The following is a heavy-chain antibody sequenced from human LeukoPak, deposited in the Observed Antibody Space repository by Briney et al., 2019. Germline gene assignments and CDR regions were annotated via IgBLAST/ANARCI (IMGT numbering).Heavy chain of an antibody. D-gene: IGHD4/OR15-4a*01. J-gene: IGHJ5*02. CDR2: IYYGGST. CDR3: ARAVDYNWFDP. CDR1: GGSISSGDYY. Sequence: SETLSLTCTVSGGSISSGDYYWSWIRQPPGKGLEWIGYIYYGGSTYYNPSLKSRVTISVDTSKNQFSLKLSSVTAADTAVYYCARAVDYNWFDPWGQGTLVTVSS. V-gene: IGHV4-30-4*01.